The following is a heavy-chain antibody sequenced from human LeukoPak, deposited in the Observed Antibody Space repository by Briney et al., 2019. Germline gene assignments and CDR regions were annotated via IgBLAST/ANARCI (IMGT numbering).Heavy chain of an antibody. Sequence: SSVNISCKSGEDTFSVYGISCVRQAPGQGLKWMGGIIPISGAAEYAQKFQGRVTITADEPTTTAYMELTSLTSDDTAVYYCARETGTVPFHNVLAGRQDFYYYYIDVWGKGTTVTVSS. CDR3: ARETGTVPFHNVLAGRQDFYYYYIDV. J-gene: IGHJ6*03. D-gene: IGHD1-14*01. CDR2: IIPISGAA. CDR1: EDTFSVYG. V-gene: IGHV1-69*13.